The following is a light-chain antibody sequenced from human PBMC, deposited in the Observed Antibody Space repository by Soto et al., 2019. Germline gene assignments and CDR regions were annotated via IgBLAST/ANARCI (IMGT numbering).Light chain of an antibody. Sequence: EMALTHSLGTLCLCPGERATISDRVSQSVSSNYLAWYQQKPGQAPRLLIYGASSRATGIPDRFSGSGSGTDFTLTISRLEPEDFAVYYCQHYGSSPETFGQGTKVDI. CDR2: GAS. CDR1: QSVSSNY. CDR3: QHYGSSPET. J-gene: IGKJ1*01. V-gene: IGKV3-20*01.